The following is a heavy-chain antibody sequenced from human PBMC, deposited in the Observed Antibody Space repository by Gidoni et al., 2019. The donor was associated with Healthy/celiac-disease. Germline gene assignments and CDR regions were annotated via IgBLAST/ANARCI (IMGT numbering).Heavy chain of an antibody. D-gene: IGHD3-10*01. CDR3: ARELPTYYYGSGSYFAYYYYGMDV. J-gene: IGHJ6*02. CDR1: GFTFSDSY. CDR2: ISSSSSYT. V-gene: IGHV3-11*05. Sequence: QVQLVESGGGLVKPGGSLRLSCAASGFTFSDSYISWIRQAPGKGLEWVSYISSSSSYTNYADSVKGRFTISRDNAKNSLYLQMNSLRAEDTAVYYCARELPTYYYGSGSYFAYYYYGMDVWGQGTTVTVSS.